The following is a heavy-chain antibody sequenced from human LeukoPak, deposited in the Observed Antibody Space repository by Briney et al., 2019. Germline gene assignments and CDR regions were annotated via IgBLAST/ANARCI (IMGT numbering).Heavy chain of an antibody. Sequence: ASVKVSCKASVGTFSSYAISWVRQAPGQGLAWMGWISAYNGNTNYAQKLQGRVTMTTDTSTSTAYMELRSLRSGDTAVYYCARDLGYSGYHYWGQGTLVTVSS. D-gene: IGHD5-12*01. CDR1: VGTFSSYA. J-gene: IGHJ4*02. CDR2: ISAYNGNT. CDR3: ARDLGYSGYHY. V-gene: IGHV1-18*01.